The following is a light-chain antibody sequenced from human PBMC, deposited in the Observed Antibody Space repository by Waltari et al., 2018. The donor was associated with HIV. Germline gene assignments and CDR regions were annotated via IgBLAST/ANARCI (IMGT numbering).Light chain of an antibody. CDR1: QSINYY. V-gene: IGKV3-11*01. CDR3: QHRNHWPPEYT. CDR2: DAS. Sequence: ETVLTQSPATLSLSPGERVTLSCRASQSINYYLAWYKQKPGQPPRLLIYDASTRAPGIPARFSGSGSGTDFTLTISSLEPEDFAVYYCQHRNHWPPEYTFGQGTKLEIK. J-gene: IGKJ2*01.